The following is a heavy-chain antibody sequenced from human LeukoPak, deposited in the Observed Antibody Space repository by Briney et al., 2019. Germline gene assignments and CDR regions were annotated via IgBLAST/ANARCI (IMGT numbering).Heavy chain of an antibody. CDR3: AKSSSSWYADAFDI. J-gene: IGHJ3*02. CDR2: ISWNSGSI. V-gene: IGHV3-9*03. Sequence: GRSLRLSCAKSGFNVEGVAMDGVRQVQGKSLEWVSGISWNSGSIGYADSVKGRFTISRDNAKNSLYLQMNSLRAEDMALYYCAKSSSSWYADAFDIWGQGTMVTVSS. CDR1: GFNVEGVA. D-gene: IGHD6-13*01.